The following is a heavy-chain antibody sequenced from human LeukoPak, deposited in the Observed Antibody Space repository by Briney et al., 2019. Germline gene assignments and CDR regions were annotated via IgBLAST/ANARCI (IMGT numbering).Heavy chain of an antibody. CDR2: VYFDGGT. D-gene: IGHD3-16*01. V-gene: IGHV4-39*07. CDR1: GGSVTSGTYH. Sequence: SETLSLTCSVSGGSVTSGTYHWGWIRQPPGKGLEWIGSVYFDGGTHYNPSLQSRVTVSVDTSKNQFSLRLSSVTAADTALYYCARDHYYDGRGRFDPWGQGTLVTVSS. J-gene: IGHJ5*02. CDR3: ARDHYYDGRGRFDP.